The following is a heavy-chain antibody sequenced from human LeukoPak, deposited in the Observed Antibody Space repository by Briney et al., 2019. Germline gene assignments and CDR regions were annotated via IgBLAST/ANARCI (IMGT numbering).Heavy chain of an antibody. CDR3: AREYCSGRSCYRIES. V-gene: IGHV3-21*01. CDR1: RFMFSSYS. Sequence: GGSLTLFIAASRFMFSSYSITWVRQAPGKGLEWVSSISSSMYIFYADSVKGRFTISRDNAKNSLYLQMNSLRAEDTAVYYCAREYCSGRSCYRIESWGQGTLLTISS. J-gene: IGHJ4*02. CDR2: ISSSMYI. D-gene: IGHD2-15*01.